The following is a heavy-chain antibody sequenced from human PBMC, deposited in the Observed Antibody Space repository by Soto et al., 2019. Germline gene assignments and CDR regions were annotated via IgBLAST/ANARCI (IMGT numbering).Heavy chain of an antibody. CDR2: IYYSGST. J-gene: IGHJ6*02. CDR3: ARLGGYCTTSCYGYYAMDV. V-gene: IGHV4-61*08. Sequence: SETLSLTCTVSGGSISSGGYYWSWIRQPPGKGLEWIGYIYYSGSTNYNPSLKSRVTISVDTSKNQFSLKLSSVTAADTALYYCARLGGYCTTSCYGYYAMDVWGQGTTVTVSS. D-gene: IGHD2-8*01. CDR1: GGSISSGGYY.